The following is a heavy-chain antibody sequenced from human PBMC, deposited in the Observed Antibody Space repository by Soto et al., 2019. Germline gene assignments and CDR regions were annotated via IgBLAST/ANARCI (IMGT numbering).Heavy chain of an antibody. CDR2: IWYDGSNK. CDR3: ARSYGDYGFFYYGMDV. Sequence: SLRLSCAASGFTFSSYGMHWVRQAPGKGLEWVAVIWYDGSNKYYADSVKGRFTISRDNSKNTLYLQMNSLRAEDTAVYYCARSYGDYGFFYYGMDVWDQGTTVTVSS. J-gene: IGHJ6*02. D-gene: IGHD4-17*01. V-gene: IGHV3-33*01. CDR1: GFTFSSYG.